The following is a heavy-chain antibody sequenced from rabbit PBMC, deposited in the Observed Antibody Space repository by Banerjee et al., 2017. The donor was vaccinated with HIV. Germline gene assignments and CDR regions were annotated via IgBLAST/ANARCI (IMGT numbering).Heavy chain of an antibody. CDR3: ARDAKKDGYYFNL. CDR1: GFSFNSSYW. V-gene: IGHV1S45*01. Sequence: QEQLEESGGDLVKPEGSLTLTCTASGFSFNSSYWICWVRQAPGKGLEWSACINDDSSGSTHYASWAKGRFTISKTSSTTVTLQMTSLTAADTATYFCARDAKKDGYYFNLWGPGTLVTVS. J-gene: IGHJ4*01. CDR2: INDDSSGST. D-gene: IGHD1-1*01.